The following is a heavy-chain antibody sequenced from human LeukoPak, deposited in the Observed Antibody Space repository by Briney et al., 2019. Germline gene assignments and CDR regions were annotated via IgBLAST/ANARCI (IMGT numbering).Heavy chain of an antibody. D-gene: IGHD6-19*01. CDR1: GFTFSSYW. J-gene: IGHJ4*02. V-gene: IGHV3-74*01. Sequence: GGSLRLSCAASGFTFSSYWMHWVRQAPGKGLVWVSRINTDGSSTSYADSVKGRFTISRDNAKNTLYLQMNSLRAEDTAVYYCAREYSSGRSPDDWGQGTLVTVSS. CDR2: INTDGSST. CDR3: AREYSSGRSPDD.